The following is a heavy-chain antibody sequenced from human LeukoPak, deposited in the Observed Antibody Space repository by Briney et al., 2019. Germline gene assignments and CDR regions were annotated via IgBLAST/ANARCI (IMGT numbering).Heavy chain of an antibody. D-gene: IGHD6-19*01. CDR3: ARDRSGSDC. J-gene: IGHJ4*02. Sequence: SETLSLTCAVYGGSLSGYYWSWIRQPPGKGLEWIGEINHSGSTNYNPSLKSRVTISVDTSKNQFSLKLSSVTAADTAVYYCARDRSGSDCWGQGTLVTVSS. V-gene: IGHV4-34*01. CDR2: INHSGST. CDR1: GGSLSGYY.